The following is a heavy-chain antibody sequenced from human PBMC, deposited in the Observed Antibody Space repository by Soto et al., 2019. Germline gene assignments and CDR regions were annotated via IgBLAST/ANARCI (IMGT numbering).Heavy chain of an antibody. V-gene: IGHV3-23*01. CDR3: AKASDSYYYGWGSYYYFDY. J-gene: IGHJ4*02. D-gene: IGHD3-10*01. Sequence: GGSLRLSCAASGFTFSSYAMSWVRQAPGKGLEWVSAISGSGGSTYYADSVKGRFTISRDNSKNTLYLQMNSLRAEDTAVYYCAKASDSYYYGWGSYYYFDYWGKGTLVTVSS. CDR2: ISGSGGST. CDR1: GFTFSSYA.